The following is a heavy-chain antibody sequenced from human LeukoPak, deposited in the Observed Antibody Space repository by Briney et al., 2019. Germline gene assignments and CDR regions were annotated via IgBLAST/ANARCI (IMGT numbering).Heavy chain of an antibody. J-gene: IGHJ4*02. CDR3: ARRVQQQLVFDY. CDR1: GFTFSSYS. D-gene: IGHD6-13*01. CDR2: ISSSGSTI. V-gene: IGHV3-48*04. Sequence: GGSLRLSCAASGFTFSSYSMMWVRQAPGKGLEWVSYISSSGSTIYYADSVKGRFTISRDNAKNSLYLQMNSLRAEDTAVYYCARRVQQQLVFDYWGQGTLVTVSS.